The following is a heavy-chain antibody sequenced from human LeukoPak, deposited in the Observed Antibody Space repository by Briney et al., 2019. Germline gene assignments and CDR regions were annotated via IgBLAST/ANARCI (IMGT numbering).Heavy chain of an antibody. CDR3: ATLTGYSSESWFDP. J-gene: IGHJ5*02. CDR1: GGSISSYY. D-gene: IGHD3-9*01. V-gene: IGHV4-59*01. Sequence: PSETLSLTCTVSGGSISSYYWSWIRQPPGKGLEWIGYIYYTGSTNYNPSLKSRVTISVDTSKNQFSLKLSSVTAADTAVYYCATLTGYSSESWFDPWGQGTLVIVSS. CDR2: IYYTGST.